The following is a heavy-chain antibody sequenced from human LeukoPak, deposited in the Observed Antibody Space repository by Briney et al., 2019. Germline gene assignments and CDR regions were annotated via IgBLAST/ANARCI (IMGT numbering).Heavy chain of an antibody. CDR2: IYTSGST. CDR3: ARQAYCGGDCYSGWFDP. CDR1: GGSISSYY. V-gene: IGHV4-4*09. J-gene: IGHJ5*02. D-gene: IGHD2-21*02. Sequence: PSETLSLTCTVSGGSISSYYWSWIRQPPGKGLEWIGYIYTSGSTNYNPSLKSRVTISVDTSKNQFSLKLSSVTAADTAVYYCARQAYCGGDCYSGWFDPWGQGTLVTVSS.